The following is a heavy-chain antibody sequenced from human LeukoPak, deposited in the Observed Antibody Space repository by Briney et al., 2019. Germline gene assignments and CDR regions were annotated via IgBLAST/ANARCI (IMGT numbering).Heavy chain of an antibody. CDR3: ARTLYDYGGNQARELSDY. D-gene: IGHD4-23*01. CDR1: GYTFTSYG. J-gene: IGHJ4*02. V-gene: IGHV1-18*01. Sequence: GASVKVSCKASGYTFTSYGISWVRQAPGQGLEWMGWISAYNGNTNYAQKLQGRATMTIDTSTSTAYMELRSLRSDDTAVYYCARTLYDYGGNQARELSDYWGQGTLVTVSS. CDR2: ISAYNGNT.